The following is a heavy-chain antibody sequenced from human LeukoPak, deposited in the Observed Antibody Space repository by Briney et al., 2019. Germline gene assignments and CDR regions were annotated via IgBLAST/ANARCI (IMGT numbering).Heavy chain of an antibody. Sequence: SETLSLTSSVSGDFISNGAYYWGWIRQPPGKGLEWIGSIYYSGSIFYNSSLESRITMSVDTSKNQFYLNLRSVTAADTAVYYCARLCQVTSCARFEYWGQGALVTVSS. CDR3: ARLCQVTSCARFEY. V-gene: IGHV4-39*01. D-gene: IGHD2-21*02. J-gene: IGHJ4*02. CDR1: GDFISNGAYY. CDR2: IYYSGSI.